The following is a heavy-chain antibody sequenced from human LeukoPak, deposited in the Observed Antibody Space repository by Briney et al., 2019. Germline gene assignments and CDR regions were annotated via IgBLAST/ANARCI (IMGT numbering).Heavy chain of an antibody. CDR2: ISYDGSNE. Sequence: GGSLKLSCAASGFTFTHYAIHWVRQAPGKGLEWVAFISYDGSNEYYADSVKGRFAISRDNSKNTVYLQMNSLRAEDTAVYYCARDDNQQWLATAYYLAYWGQGTLVTVSS. CDR1: GFTFTHYA. J-gene: IGHJ4*02. V-gene: IGHV3-30*09. D-gene: IGHD6-19*01. CDR3: ARDDNQQWLATAYYLAY.